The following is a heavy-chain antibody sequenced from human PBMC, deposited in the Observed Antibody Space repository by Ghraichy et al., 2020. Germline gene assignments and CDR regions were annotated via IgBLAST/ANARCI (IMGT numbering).Heavy chain of an antibody. CDR2: IYSGGNT. D-gene: IGHD1-14*01. Sequence: GGSLRLSCAASGFTVGSNFMTWVRQAPGKGLEWVSIIYSGGNTYNAGSVKGRFTISRDSSKNTLYLQMNRLRAEDTAIYYCARAEINYYYYMDVWGKGTTVTVSS. CDR3: ARAEINYYYYMDV. V-gene: IGHV3-53*01. CDR1: GFTVGSNF. J-gene: IGHJ6*03.